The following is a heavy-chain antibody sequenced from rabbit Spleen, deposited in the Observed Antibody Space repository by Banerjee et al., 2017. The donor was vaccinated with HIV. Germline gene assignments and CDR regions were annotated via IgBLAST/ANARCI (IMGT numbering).Heavy chain of an antibody. CDR1: GFSFSRGYA. CDR3: ARLFAYAGYAGFGYATLDYFNL. D-gene: IGHD6-1*01. J-gene: IGHJ4*01. Sequence: QEQLEESGGGRVKPEGPLTLTCKASGFSFSRGYAMCWGRPAPGKGLGWIGCIYTGNAKTYYASWAKGRFTISKSSSTTVTLQMTSLTAADTATYFCARLFAYAGYAGFGYATLDYFNLWGPGTLVTVS. CDR2: IYTGNAKT. V-gene: IGHV1S45*01.